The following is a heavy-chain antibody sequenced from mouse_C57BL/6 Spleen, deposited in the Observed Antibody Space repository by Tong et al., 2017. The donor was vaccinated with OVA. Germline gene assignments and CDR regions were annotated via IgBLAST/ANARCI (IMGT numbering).Heavy chain of an antibody. CDR2: IKPNNGGT. Sequence: EVQLQESGPELVKPGASVKISCKASGYTFTDYYMNWVKQSHGKSLEWIGDIKPNNGGTSYKQKFKGKATLTVDKSSSRAYMVLRSLTSEDSAVFYCVRSLSIMLRLYVDFWGQGTALTVSS. V-gene: IGHV1-26*01. J-gene: IGHJ2*01. CDR1: GYTFTDYY. D-gene: IGHD2-3*01. CDR3: VRSLSIMLRLYVDF.